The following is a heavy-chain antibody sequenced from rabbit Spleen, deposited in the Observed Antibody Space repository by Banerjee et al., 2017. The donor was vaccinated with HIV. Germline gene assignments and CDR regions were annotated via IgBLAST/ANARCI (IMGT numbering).Heavy chain of an antibody. Sequence: LEESGGGLVKPGGTLTLTCTVSGFSFSSTWICWVRQAPGKGLEWIACIDTNDGDTDYANWPKGRFTISKTSSTTVTLQMTSLTAADTATYFCARDTSSSFSSYGMDLWGPGTLVTVS. CDR2: IDTNDGDT. J-gene: IGHJ6*01. D-gene: IGHD1-1*01. V-gene: IGHV1S45*01. CDR1: GFSFSSTW. CDR3: ARDTSSSFSSYGMDL.